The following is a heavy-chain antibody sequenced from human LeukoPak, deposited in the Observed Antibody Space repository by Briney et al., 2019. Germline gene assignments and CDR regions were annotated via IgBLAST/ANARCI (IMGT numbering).Heavy chain of an antibody. CDR3: AKVTAVSLWYYYYMDV. Sequence: GGSLRLSCAASGLTFSSYWLHWVRQVPGKGLVWVSHINSDGSRTTYADSVEGRFTISRDNAKNTPYLQMNSLRAEDTAVYYCAKVTAVSLWYYYYMDVWGKGTTVTVSS. J-gene: IGHJ6*03. CDR1: GLTFSSYW. CDR2: INSDGSRT. V-gene: IGHV3-74*01.